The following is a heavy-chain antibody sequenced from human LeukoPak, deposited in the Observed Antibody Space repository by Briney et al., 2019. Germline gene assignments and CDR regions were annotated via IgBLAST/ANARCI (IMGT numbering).Heavy chain of an antibody. J-gene: IGHJ6*03. CDR2: ISWNSHTI. D-gene: IGHD2-15*01. V-gene: IGHV3-9*01. Sequence: PGGSLRLSCAASGFNFGDYAMHWVRQAPGKGLEWVSGISWNSHTIAYADSVRGRFTISRDSAENSLYLQMNSLRAEDTALYYCTKVAGGSSSCKVYYYMDVWGKGTTVTVSS. CDR3: TKVAGGSSSCKVYYYMDV. CDR1: GFNFGDYA.